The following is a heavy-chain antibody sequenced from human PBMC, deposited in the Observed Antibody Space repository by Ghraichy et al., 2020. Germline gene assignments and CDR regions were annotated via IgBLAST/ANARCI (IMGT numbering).Heavy chain of an antibody. D-gene: IGHD4-23*01. Sequence: GESLNISCAASGFTFSSYAMSWVRQAPGKGLEWVSAISGSGGSTYYADSVKGRFTISRDNSKNTLYLQMNSLRAEDTAVYYCAKGISKGGKEYFDYWGQGTLVTVSS. V-gene: IGHV3-23*01. CDR2: ISGSGGST. CDR3: AKGISKGGKEYFDY. CDR1: GFTFSSYA. J-gene: IGHJ4*02.